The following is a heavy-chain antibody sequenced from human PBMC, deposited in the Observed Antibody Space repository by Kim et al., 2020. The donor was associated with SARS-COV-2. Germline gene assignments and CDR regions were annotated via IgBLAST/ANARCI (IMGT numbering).Heavy chain of an antibody. CDR3: ARGVTTVTQSSWFDP. J-gene: IGHJ5*02. CDR2: IYYSGST. D-gene: IGHD4-4*01. V-gene: IGHV4-31*03. CDR1: GGSISSGGYY. Sequence: SETLSLTCTVSGGSISSGGYYWSWIRQHPGKGLEWIGYIYYSGSTYYNPSLKSRVTISVDTSKNQFSLKLSSVTAADTAVYYCARGVTTVTQSSWFDPWGQGTLVTVSS.